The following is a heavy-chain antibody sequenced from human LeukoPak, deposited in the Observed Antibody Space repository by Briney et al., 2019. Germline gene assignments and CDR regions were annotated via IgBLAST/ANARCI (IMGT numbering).Heavy chain of an antibody. CDR2: INTDGSSA. CDR1: GFTFSKYW. Sequence: PGGSLRLSCAASGFTFSKYWMHWVRQAPGKGLVWVSRINTDGSSATYADSVKGRFTISRDNAKNTLYLQMNSLRAEDTAVYYCAPRGVQLLLYWGQGTLVTVSS. V-gene: IGHV3-74*03. D-gene: IGHD2-15*01. CDR3: APRGVQLLLY. J-gene: IGHJ4*02.